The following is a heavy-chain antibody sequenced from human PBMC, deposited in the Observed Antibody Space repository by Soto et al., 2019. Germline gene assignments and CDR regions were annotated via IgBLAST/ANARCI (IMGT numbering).Heavy chain of an antibody. J-gene: IGHJ4*02. V-gene: IGHV1-69*02. CDR3: ARSYSSGYYYFDY. CDR2: IIPILGIA. CDR1: GGTFSSYT. D-gene: IGHD3-22*01. Sequence: QVQLVQSGAEVKKPGSSVKVSCKASGGTFSSYTISWVRQAPGQGLEWMGRIIPILGIANYAQKVQGRVTITADKSTSTAYMELSSLRSEDTAVYYCARSYSSGYYYFDYWGQGTLVTVSS.